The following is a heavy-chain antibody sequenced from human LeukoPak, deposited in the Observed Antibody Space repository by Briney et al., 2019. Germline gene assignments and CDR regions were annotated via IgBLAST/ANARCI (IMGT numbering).Heavy chain of an antibody. D-gene: IGHD3-9*01. J-gene: IGHJ6*02. Sequence: GGSLRLSCADSGFTPSSYAMHWVRPAPGKGLEWGAVISHDGSKKYYAHSVKGRFTISRDNSKHTLYLQMNSLRAEDTAVYYCARDLSLNYDILTAYGMDVWGQGTTVTVSS. CDR2: ISHDGSKK. CDR1: GFTPSSYA. CDR3: ARDLSLNYDILTAYGMDV. V-gene: IGHV3-30-3*01.